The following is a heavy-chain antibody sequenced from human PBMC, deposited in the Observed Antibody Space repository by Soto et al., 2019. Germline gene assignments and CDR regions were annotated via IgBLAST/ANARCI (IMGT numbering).Heavy chain of an antibody. Sequence: QVQLVESGGGVVQPGRSLRLSCAASGFTFSSYAMHWVRQAPGQGLEWVAVISYEGSNKYYADSVKGRFTISRDNSTNTLYLQMIGLRAEDTAVEYCARDLDWFGELSVWGQGTLVTVSS. CDR1: GFTFSSYA. CDR3: ARDLDWFGELSV. CDR2: ISYEGSNK. J-gene: IGHJ4*02. D-gene: IGHD3-10*01. V-gene: IGHV3-30-3*01.